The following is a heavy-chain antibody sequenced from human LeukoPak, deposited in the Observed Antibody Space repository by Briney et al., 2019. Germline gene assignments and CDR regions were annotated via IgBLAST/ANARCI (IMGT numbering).Heavy chain of an antibody. D-gene: IGHD6-19*01. CDR3: ARARSWSVAGNWFDP. J-gene: IGHJ5*02. CDR1: GYTFTDYY. CDR2: LRANIGGT. V-gene: IGHV1-2*02. Sequence: KPGASVKVSCKASGYTFTDYYIHWLRQAPGQGLEWMGWLRANIGGTNYAQKFRGRVTMTKDTSISTAYMELSGLTADDTAVYYCARARSWSVAGNWFDPWGQGTLVTVSS.